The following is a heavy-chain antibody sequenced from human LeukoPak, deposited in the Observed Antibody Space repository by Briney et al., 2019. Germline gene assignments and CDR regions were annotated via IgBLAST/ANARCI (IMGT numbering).Heavy chain of an antibody. CDR2: IYYSGNT. J-gene: IGHJ6*03. CDR1: GDSISSGHYY. Sequence: PSETLSLTCTVSGDSISSGHYYWSWIRQPPGKGLEWIGYIYYSGNTYYSPSLKSRVTMSVDTSKNQFSLKLSSVTAADTAVYYCARSTYYYYYYMDVWGKGTTVTVSS. CDR3: ARSTYYYYYYMDV. D-gene: IGHD2-2*01. V-gene: IGHV4-30-4*01.